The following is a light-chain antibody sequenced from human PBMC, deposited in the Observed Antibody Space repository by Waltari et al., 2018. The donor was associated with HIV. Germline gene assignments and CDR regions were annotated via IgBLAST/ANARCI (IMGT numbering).Light chain of an antibody. CDR1: SSDVGGYNY. Sequence: QSALTQPPSASGSPGQSVTIPCTGPSSDVGGYNYVSWSKQHPGKAPKLMIYEVSKRPAGVPDRFSGSKSGNTASLTVSGLQAEDEADYYCSSYAGSNNLVFGGGTKLTVL. V-gene: IGLV2-8*01. J-gene: IGLJ2*01. CDR2: EVS. CDR3: SSYAGSNNLV.